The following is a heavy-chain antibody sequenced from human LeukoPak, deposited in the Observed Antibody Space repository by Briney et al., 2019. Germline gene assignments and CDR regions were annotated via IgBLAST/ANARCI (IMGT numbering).Heavy chain of an antibody. CDR2: INHSGGT. D-gene: IGHD6-6*01. J-gene: IGHJ4*02. CDR3: ARKQLVPLAQSFDY. V-gene: IGHV4-34*01. CDR1: GGTFSDYY. Sequence: SETLSLTCAVYGGTFSDYYWSWIRQPPGKGLEWIGEINHSGGTNYNPSLNSRVTISVDTSKNQFSLKLNSLTAADTAVYYCARKQLVPLAQSFDYWGQGTLVTVSS.